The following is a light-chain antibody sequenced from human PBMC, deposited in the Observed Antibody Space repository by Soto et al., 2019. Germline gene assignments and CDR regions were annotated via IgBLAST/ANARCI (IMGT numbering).Light chain of an antibody. V-gene: IGLV2-14*01. Sequence: QSVLTQPVSVSRSPGQSITISCTGTSSDVGNYNYVSWYQHHPGRASKLMNYEDSNRPSGVSHRFSGSKSGNTASLTISGLQAEDESDYYCSSYTSSSTYVFGTGTKVTVL. CDR3: SSYTSSSTYV. CDR1: SSDVGNYNY. J-gene: IGLJ1*01. CDR2: EDS.